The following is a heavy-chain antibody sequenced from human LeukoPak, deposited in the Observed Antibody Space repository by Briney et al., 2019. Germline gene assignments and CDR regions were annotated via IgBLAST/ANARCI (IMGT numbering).Heavy chain of an antibody. CDR2: ISGSDGTI. J-gene: IGHJ4*02. Sequence: GGSLRLSCAASGFTFSAYAMSWVRQAPGKGPEWVSAISGSDGTIYYADSVKGRFTVSRDNSKNTLYLQMNSLRAEDSAINYCAKRSSYSSGYYGDYWGQGTLVTVSS. D-gene: IGHD6-19*01. CDR3: AKRSSYSSGYYGDY. CDR1: GFTFSAYA. V-gene: IGHV3-23*01.